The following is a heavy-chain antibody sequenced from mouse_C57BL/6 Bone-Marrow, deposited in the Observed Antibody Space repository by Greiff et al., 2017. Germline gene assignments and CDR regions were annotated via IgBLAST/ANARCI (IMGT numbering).Heavy chain of an antibody. CDR3: ARHAGFAY. CDR2: ISSGGSYT. V-gene: IGHV5-6*01. J-gene: IGHJ3*01. Sequence: EVKLQESGGDLVKPGGSLKLSCAASGFTFSSYGMSWVRQTPDKRLGWVATISSGGSYTYYPDSVKGRFTFSRDNAKNTLYLQMSSLKSEDTAMYDWARHAGFAYWGQGTLVTVSA. CDR1: GFTFSSYG.